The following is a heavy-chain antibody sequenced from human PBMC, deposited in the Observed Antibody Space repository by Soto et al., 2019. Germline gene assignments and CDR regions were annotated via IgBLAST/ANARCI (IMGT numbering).Heavy chain of an antibody. CDR3: ARVAGSPDY. Sequence: QVQLVQSGPEVKKPGASVKVSCKASGYTFTTYDFNWVRQAPGQGLEWMGWLNPKSGMTGAAQKFQGRVTMTRDTSISTVYMELSSMRSEDTAVYYCARVAGSPDYWGQGTLVTVS. J-gene: IGHJ4*02. CDR2: LNPKSGMT. D-gene: IGHD1-26*01. CDR1: GYTFTTYD. V-gene: IGHV1-8*01.